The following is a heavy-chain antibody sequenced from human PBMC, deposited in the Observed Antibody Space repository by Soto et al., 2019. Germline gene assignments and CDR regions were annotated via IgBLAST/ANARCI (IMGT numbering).Heavy chain of an antibody. CDR2: IYTSGST. V-gene: IGHV4-4*07. D-gene: IGHD6-19*01. J-gene: IGHJ4*02. Sequence: QVQLQESGPGLVKPSETLSLTCTVSGGSISSYYWSWIRQPAGKGLEWIGRIYTSGSTNYNPSLKSRVNMSVDTSKNQFSLKLSSVTAADTAVYYCAGVPGSIAVAAVDYWGQGTLVTVSS. CDR3: AGVPGSIAVAAVDY. CDR1: GGSISSYY.